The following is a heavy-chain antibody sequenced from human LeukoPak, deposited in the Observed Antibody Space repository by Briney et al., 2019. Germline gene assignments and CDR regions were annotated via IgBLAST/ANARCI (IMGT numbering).Heavy chain of an antibody. V-gene: IGHV3-33*01. D-gene: IGHD5-24*01. Sequence: PGRSLRLSCAASGFTFSSYAMHWVRQAPGKGLEGGAVLWYDGSNKYYADSVKGRFTISRDNSKNPLYLQMNSLRVEDTAVYYCSRGIDGYDSIVDYWGQGTLVTVSS. CDR3: SRGIDGYDSIVDY. CDR2: LWYDGSNK. CDR1: GFTFSSYA. J-gene: IGHJ4*02.